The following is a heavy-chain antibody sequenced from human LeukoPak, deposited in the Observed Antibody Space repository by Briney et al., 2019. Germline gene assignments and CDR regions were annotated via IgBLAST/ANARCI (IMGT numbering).Heavy chain of an antibody. Sequence: PGGSLRLSCAASGFTFSSYGMHWVRQAPGKGLEWVSSISSSSSYIYYADSVKGRFTISRDNAKNSLYLQMNSLRAEDTAVYYLARDTKDYSSGPLDYWGLGTLVTVSS. CDR3: ARDTKDYSSGPLDY. D-gene: IGHD3-10*01. CDR2: ISSSSSYI. V-gene: IGHV3-21*01. CDR1: GFTFSSYG. J-gene: IGHJ4*02.